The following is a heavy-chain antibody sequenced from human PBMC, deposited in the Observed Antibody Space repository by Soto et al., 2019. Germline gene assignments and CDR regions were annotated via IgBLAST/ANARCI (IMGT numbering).Heavy chain of an antibody. CDR3: ARHVKFYGMDV. CDR2: VIYSGST. Sequence: SETLSLTCTVSGGSISTSNYYWGWIRQPPGKGLEWIGSVIYSGSTYYNPSLKSRVTISIDTSKNQFSLKLSSVPAADTAVYYCARHVKFYGMDVWGQGTTVTVS. V-gene: IGHV4-39*01. CDR1: GGSISTSNYY. J-gene: IGHJ6*02.